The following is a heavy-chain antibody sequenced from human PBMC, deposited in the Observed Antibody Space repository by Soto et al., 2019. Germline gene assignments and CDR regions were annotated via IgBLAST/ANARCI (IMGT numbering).Heavy chain of an antibody. V-gene: IGHV3-74*01. CDR2: INSDGSST. Sequence: VQLVESGGGLVQPGGSLRLSCAASGFTFSSYWMHWVRQAPGKGLVWVSRINSDGSSTSYADSMKGRFTISRDNAKNTLYLQMNSLRAEDTAVYYCAREGGYCSGGSCYSTEAFDIWGQGTMVTVSS. D-gene: IGHD2-15*01. CDR3: AREGGYCSGGSCYSTEAFDI. J-gene: IGHJ3*02. CDR1: GFTFSSYW.